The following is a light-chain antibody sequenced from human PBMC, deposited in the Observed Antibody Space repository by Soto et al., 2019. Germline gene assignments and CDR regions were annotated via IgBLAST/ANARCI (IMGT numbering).Light chain of an antibody. Sequence: DVVMTQSPLSLPVTLGQPASISCRSSQSLVYSDGNAYLNWFQQRPGQSPRRLIYKASNRDSGVPDRYSCGGSGTDFTLQINRGEAGDVGVYYCRQGTRWPPTCGRGTRVEIK. CDR2: KAS. CDR1: QSLVYSDGNAY. CDR3: RQGTRWPPT. J-gene: IGKJ1*01. V-gene: IGKV2-30*01.